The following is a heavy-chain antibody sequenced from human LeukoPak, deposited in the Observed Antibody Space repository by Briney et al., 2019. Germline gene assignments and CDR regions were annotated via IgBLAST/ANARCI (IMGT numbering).Heavy chain of an antibody. V-gene: IGHV4-34*01. CDR3: AREYGLVGP. CDR2: INHSGST. D-gene: IGHD3/OR15-3a*01. CDR1: GGSFSGYY. J-gene: IGHJ5*02. Sequence: PSETLSLTCAVYGGSFSGYYWSWVRQPPGKGLEWIGEINHSGSTNYNPSLKSRVTISVDTSKNQFSLKLSSVTAADTAVYYCAREYGLVGPWGQGTLVTVSS.